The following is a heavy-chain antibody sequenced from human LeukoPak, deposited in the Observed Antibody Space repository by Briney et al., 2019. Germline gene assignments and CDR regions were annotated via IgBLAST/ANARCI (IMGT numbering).Heavy chain of an antibody. V-gene: IGHV1-8*01. D-gene: IGHD3-22*01. CDR3: ARDPPNYDSSEYYFDY. J-gene: IGHJ4*02. CDR1: GYTFTSYD. Sequence: ASVKVSCKASGYTFTSYDFNWVRQATGQRPEWMGWMSPNSGDTGYAQKFQDRVTMTRNTSISTAYMELSSLRSDDTAVYYCARDPPNYDSSEYYFDYWGQGTLATVSS. CDR2: MSPNSGDT.